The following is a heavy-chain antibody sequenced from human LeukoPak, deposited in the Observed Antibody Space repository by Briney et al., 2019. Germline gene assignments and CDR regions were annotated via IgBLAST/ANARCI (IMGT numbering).Heavy chain of an antibody. CDR1: GFTFSSYG. Sequence: PGGSLRLSCAASGFTFSSYGMHWVRQAPGKGLEWVAVIWYDGSNKYYADSVKGRFTISRDNSKNTLYLQMNSLRAEGTTVYYCAREKRADGSGSYWENWFDPWGQGTLVTVSS. CDR3: AREKRADGSGSYWENWFDP. D-gene: IGHD3-10*01. CDR2: IWYDGSNK. J-gene: IGHJ5*02. V-gene: IGHV3-33*01.